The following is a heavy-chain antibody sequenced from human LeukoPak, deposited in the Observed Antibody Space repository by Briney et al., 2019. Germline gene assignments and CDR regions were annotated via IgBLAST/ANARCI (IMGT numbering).Heavy chain of an antibody. CDR3: ARNVGEFWSTYYKGLFAY. Sequence: PGGSLRLSCAAYGFTVNNNYMSWVRQAPGKGLEWVSIIYSGGYAYYADSLRGRFTISRDDSKNKLSLQMNSLRPADTAVYYWARNVGEFWSTYYKGLFAYWGQGTLVT. CDR1: GFTVNNNY. J-gene: IGHJ4*01. CDR2: IYSGGYA. V-gene: IGHV3-66*02. D-gene: IGHD3-3*01.